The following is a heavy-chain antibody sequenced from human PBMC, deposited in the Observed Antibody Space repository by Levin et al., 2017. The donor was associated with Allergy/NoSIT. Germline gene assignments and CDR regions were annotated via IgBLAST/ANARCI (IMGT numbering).Heavy chain of an antibody. J-gene: IGHJ5*02. Sequence: PSQTLSLTCTVSGGSISSSSYYWGWIRQPPGKGLEWIGSIYYSGSTYYNPSLKSRVTISVDTSKNQFSLKLSSVTAADTAVYYCARGVSMGSSWYPDWFDPWGQGTLVTVSS. CDR2: IYYSGST. CDR1: GGSISSSSYY. D-gene: IGHD6-13*01. CDR3: ARGVSMGSSWYPDWFDP. V-gene: IGHV4-39*01.